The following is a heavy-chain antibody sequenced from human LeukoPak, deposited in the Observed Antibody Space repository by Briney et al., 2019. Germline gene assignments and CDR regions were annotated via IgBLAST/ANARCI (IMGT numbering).Heavy chain of an antibody. CDR1: GGSISNYY. CDR2: IYYSGST. CDR3: ARVGGTNYYYYGMDV. D-gene: IGHD3-16*01. V-gene: IGHV4-59*01. Sequence: SSETLSLTCTVSGGSISNYYWSWIRQPPGKGLEWIGYIYYSGSTNYNPSLKSRVTISVDTSKNQFSLKLSSVTAADTAVYYCARVGGTNYYYYGMDVWGQGTTVTVSS. J-gene: IGHJ6*02.